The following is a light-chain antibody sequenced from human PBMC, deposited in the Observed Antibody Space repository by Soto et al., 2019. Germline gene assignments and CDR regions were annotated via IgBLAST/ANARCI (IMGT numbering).Light chain of an antibody. CDR3: QQYSSYSLYT. CDR1: QSISGW. CDR2: DAS. Sequence: DIQMTQSPSTLSASVGDRVTITCRASQSISGWLAWFQQKPGKAPKLLIYDASTLESGVPSRFSGSGSGTQFTLTISSLQHDDFATYFCQQYSSYSLYTFGPGTKLEI. J-gene: IGKJ2*01. V-gene: IGKV1-5*01.